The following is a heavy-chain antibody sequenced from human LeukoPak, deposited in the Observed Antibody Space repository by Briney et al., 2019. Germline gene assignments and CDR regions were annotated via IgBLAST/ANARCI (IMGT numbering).Heavy chain of an antibody. Sequence: ASVKVSGKASGYTFTGYYIHWVRQAPGQGLEWMGWINPNSGDTNFAQKFQGRVTMTRDTSISTAYMELSRLRSDDTAVYYCANFIAGVTTDYCGQGSLVTVSS. V-gene: IGHV1-2*02. CDR1: GYTFTGYY. CDR2: INPNSGDT. D-gene: IGHD1-26*01. J-gene: IGHJ4*02. CDR3: ANFIAGVTTDY.